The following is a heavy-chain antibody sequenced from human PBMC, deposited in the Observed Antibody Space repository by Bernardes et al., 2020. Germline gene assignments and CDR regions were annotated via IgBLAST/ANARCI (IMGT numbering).Heavy chain of an antibody. Sequence: SGPTLVKPTQTLTLTCTFSGFSLSTSGMCVSWIRQPPGKALEWLALIDWDDDKYYSTSLKTMLTISKDTSKNQVVLTMTNMDPVDTATYYCARIPAYCSSTSCSDDAFDIWGQGTMVTVSS. CDR3: ARIPAYCSSTSCSDDAFDI. J-gene: IGHJ3*02. CDR2: IDWDDDK. D-gene: IGHD2-2*01. V-gene: IGHV2-70*01. CDR1: GFSLSTSGMC.